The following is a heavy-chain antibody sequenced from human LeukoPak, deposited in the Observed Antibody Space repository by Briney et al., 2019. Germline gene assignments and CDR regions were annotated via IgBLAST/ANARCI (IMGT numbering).Heavy chain of an antibody. CDR2: ISSSGSTI. D-gene: IGHD6-19*01. CDR3: ARSPTGSGWYYFDY. Sequence: GGSLRLSCAASGFTFSSYNMNWVRQAPGKGLEWVSYISSSGSTIYYADSVKGRFTISRDNAKNSLYLQMNSLRAEDTALYYCARSPTGSGWYYFDYWGQGTLVTVSS. CDR1: GFTFSSYN. V-gene: IGHV3-48*03. J-gene: IGHJ4*02.